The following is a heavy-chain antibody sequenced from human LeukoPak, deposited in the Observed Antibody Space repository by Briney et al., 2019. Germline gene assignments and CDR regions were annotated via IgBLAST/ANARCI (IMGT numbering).Heavy chain of an antibody. Sequence: GASVKVSCKASGYTFTDYDISWVRQAPGQGLEWMGWINTSTGTTRYAQKLQDRVTMTTDTSTSTAYMELRSLRSDDAAVYYCARDQGRGGLYYFDYWGQGTLVTVSS. CDR2: INTSTGTT. CDR1: GYTFTDYD. V-gene: IGHV1-18*01. J-gene: IGHJ4*02. CDR3: ARDQGRGGLYYFDY. D-gene: IGHD3-10*01.